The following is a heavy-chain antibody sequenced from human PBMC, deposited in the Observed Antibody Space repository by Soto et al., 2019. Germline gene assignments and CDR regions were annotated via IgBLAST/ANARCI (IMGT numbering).Heavy chain of an antibody. CDR2: TSGSGGST. Sequence: GGSLRLSCAASGFTFSSYAMSWVRQAPGKRLEWVSATSGSGGSTYYADSVKGRFTISRDNSKNTLYLQMNSLRAEDTAVYYCAKLAPDSSSWYYFGMDVWGQGTTVTSP. J-gene: IGHJ6*02. CDR1: GFTFSSYA. CDR3: AKLAPDSSSWYYFGMDV. D-gene: IGHD6-13*01. V-gene: IGHV3-23*01.